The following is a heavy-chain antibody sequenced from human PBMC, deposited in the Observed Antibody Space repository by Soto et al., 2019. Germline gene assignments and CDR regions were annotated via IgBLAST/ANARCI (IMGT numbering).Heavy chain of an antibody. J-gene: IGHJ6*02. CDR1: GGTFSSYA. D-gene: IGHD2-2*01. CDR2: IIPISDTT. CDR3: ARSQGSSTSLEIYYYYYYGMDV. V-gene: IGHV1-69*01. Sequence: QVQLVQSGAEVKKPGSSVKVSCKASGGTFSSYAISWVRQAPGQGLEWMGGIIPISDTTNYAQKFQGRVTITAGESTSTAYMELSRLRSEDTAVYYCARSQGSSTSLEIYYYYYYGMDVWGQGTTVTVSS.